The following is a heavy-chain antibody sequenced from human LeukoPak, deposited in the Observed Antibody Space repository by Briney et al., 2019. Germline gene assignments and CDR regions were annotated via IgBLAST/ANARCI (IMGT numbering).Heavy chain of an antibody. CDR2: FDPEDGET. Sequence: ASVRVSCEVSGDTLTELSMHLVRQAPGEGLEWMGGFDPEDGETIYAQKCQGRVTMTEDTSTDTAYMELSSMRSEDTAVYYCATPHYYGFWSGSYYWGQGSLASVSS. V-gene: IGHV1-24*01. CDR1: GDTLTELS. D-gene: IGHD3-3*01. CDR3: ATPHYYGFWSGSYY. J-gene: IGHJ4*02.